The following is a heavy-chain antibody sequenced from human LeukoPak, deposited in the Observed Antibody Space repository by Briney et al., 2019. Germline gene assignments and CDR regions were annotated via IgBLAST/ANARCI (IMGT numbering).Heavy chain of an antibody. J-gene: IGHJ4*02. Sequence: GASVKVSCKASGYTFTSYGFNWVRQAPGQGLEWMGWISGYNGNTNYAQKLQGRVTMTTDTTMSTAYMELRSLRSDDTAVYYCARDWGYSDYSIGNYWGQGTLVTVSS. CDR1: GYTFTSYG. CDR3: ARDWGYSDYSIGNY. CDR2: ISGYNGNT. V-gene: IGHV1-18*01. D-gene: IGHD4-11*01.